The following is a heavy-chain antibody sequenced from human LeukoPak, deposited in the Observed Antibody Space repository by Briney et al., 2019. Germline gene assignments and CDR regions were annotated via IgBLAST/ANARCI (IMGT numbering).Heavy chain of an antibody. V-gene: IGHV1-8*01. CDR3: RRAPYCSSISCPYWCDP. Sequence: ASVKVSCKSSGYTFSNYDNNWVRQATGQGLEWLGWMNPNSGNTGYAQKFQGRATITRNTSKSTAYMELSSLRSENTAVYYCRRAPYCSSISCPYWCDPWGQGTLVTVSS. CDR1: GYTFSNYD. J-gene: IGHJ5*02. CDR2: MNPNSGNT. D-gene: IGHD2-2*01.